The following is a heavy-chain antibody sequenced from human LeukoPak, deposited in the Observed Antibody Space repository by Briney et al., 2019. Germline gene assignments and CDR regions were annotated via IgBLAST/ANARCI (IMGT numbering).Heavy chain of an antibody. D-gene: IGHD6-19*01. CDR3: ASLGVQWPRG. CDR2: IYLRGNT. J-gene: IGHJ4*02. CDR1: GGSISSSNW. V-gene: IGHV4-4*02. Sequence: PSGTLSLTCAISGGSISSSNWWTWVRQPPGKGLEWVGEIYLRGNTNYNPSLESRATILVDESKTQLSLRLESVTAADTAVYYCASLGVQWPRGWGQGTLVTVSS.